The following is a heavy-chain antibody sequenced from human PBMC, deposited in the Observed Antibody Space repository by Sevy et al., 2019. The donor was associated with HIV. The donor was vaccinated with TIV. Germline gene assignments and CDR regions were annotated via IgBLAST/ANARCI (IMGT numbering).Heavy chain of an antibody. CDR1: GFTFSGSA. V-gene: IGHV3-73*01. CDR3: TRRGIVGATRDNY. CDR2: IRSKANSYAT. Sequence: GGSLILSCAASGFTFSGSAMHWVRQASGKGLEWVGRIRSKANSYATAYAASVKGRFTIFRDDSKSTAYLQMNSLKAEDTAVYYCTRRGIVGATRDNYWGQGTLVTVSS. J-gene: IGHJ4*02. D-gene: IGHD1-26*01.